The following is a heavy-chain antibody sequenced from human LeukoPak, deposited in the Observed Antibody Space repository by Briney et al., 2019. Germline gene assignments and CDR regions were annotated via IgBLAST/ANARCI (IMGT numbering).Heavy chain of an antibody. CDR3: ARVFGAYDILTGYFPLGAFDI. CDR1: GYTFISYG. D-gene: IGHD3-9*01. Sequence: ASVKVSCKASGYTFISYGISWVRQAPGHGLEWMGWISAYNGNTNYAQKFQGRVTMTEDTSTDTAYMELSSLRSEDTAVYYCARVFGAYDILTGYFPLGAFDIWGQGTMVTVSS. V-gene: IGHV1-18*04. CDR2: ISAYNGNT. J-gene: IGHJ3*02.